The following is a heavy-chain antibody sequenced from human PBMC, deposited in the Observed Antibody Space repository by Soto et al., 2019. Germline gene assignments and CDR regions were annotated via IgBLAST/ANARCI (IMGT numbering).Heavy chain of an antibody. CDR2: IYYSGST. V-gene: IGHV4-59*01. CDR1: GGSISGYY. D-gene: IGHD3-3*01. J-gene: IGHJ4*02. CDR3: ARAGTLEWLFDY. Sequence: RSETLSLTCTVSGGSISGYYWSWIRQPPGKGLEWIGNIYYSGSTNYNPSLKSRVTISVDTSKNQFSLKLSSVTAADTAVYYCARAGTLEWLFDYWGQGTLVTVSS.